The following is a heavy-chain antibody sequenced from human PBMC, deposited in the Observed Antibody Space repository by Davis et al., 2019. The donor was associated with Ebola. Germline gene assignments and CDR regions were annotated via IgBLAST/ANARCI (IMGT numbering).Heavy chain of an antibody. D-gene: IGHD2-15*01. CDR1: GGSISSDVYY. Sequence: MPSETLSLTCTVSGGSISSDVYYWTWVRQPPGKGLEWIGYIYYSGSTYYNPSLKSRVSISVDTSNNQFSLKLSSVSAADTAVYYCARVEGYGILFDSWYFDLWGRGTLVTVSP. CDR3: ARVEGYGILFDSWYFDL. V-gene: IGHV4-30-4*01. J-gene: IGHJ2*01. CDR2: IYYSGST.